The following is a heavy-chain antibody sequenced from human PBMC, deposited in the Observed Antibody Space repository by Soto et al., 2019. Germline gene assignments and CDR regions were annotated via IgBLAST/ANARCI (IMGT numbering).Heavy chain of an antibody. V-gene: IGHV4-4*07. Sequence: VSGGSISEKYWNWVRQPPGKGLEWIGLIFANGHTDYNPSLKSRVTMSVDASKNQFSLRLTSMTAADTAVYYCVASLAASGLNWLDPWGRGTLVTVSS. CDR1: GGSISEKY. CDR2: IFANGHT. D-gene: IGHD6-13*01. J-gene: IGHJ5*02. CDR3: VASLAASGLNWLDP.